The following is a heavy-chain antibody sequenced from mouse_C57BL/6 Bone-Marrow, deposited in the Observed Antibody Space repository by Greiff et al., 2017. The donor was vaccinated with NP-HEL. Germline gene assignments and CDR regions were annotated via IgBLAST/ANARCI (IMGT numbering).Heavy chain of an antibody. CDR1: GYTFTSYW. V-gene: IGHV1-50*01. CDR3: ARETAQGYYAMDY. CDR2: IDPSDSYT. J-gene: IGHJ4*01. D-gene: IGHD3-2*02. Sequence: QVQLQQSGAELVKPGASVKLSCKASGYTFTSYWMQWVKQRPGQGLEWIGEIDPSDSYTNYNQKFKGKATLTVDTSSSTAYMQLSSLTSEDSAVYYCARETAQGYYAMDYWGQGTSVTVSS.